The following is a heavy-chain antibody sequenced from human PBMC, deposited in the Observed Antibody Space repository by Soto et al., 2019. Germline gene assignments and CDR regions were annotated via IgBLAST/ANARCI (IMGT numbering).Heavy chain of an antibody. CDR3: ARDMCSGGARGCYYFEF. D-gene: IGHD2-8*02. Sequence: VGSLRLSCAASVCTFTTYSIRCGLRAPAGGLQGVAVISNDGRGTYYTPSVKSRVTISRDDSKNTLYLKMNSVTSADTAVYYCARDMCSGGARGCYYFEFLGQGTLVIVS. CDR1: VCTFTTYS. J-gene: IGHJ4*02. V-gene: IGHV3-30*04. CDR2: ISNDGRGT.